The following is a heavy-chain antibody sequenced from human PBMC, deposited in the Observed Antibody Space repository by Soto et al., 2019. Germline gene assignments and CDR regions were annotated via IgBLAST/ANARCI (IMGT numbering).Heavy chain of an antibody. J-gene: IGHJ1*01. D-gene: IGHD3-10*01. V-gene: IGHV4-61*01. CDR3: AKDEIDSSFGELSTTPHFQH. CDR1: GGSVSSGSYY. Sequence: SETLSLTGTVSGGSVSSGSYYWSWIRQPPGKGLEWIGYIYYSGSTNYNPSLKSRVTISVDTSKNQFSLKLSSVTAADTAVYYCAKDEIDSSFGELSTTPHFQHWGQGTLVTVSS. CDR2: IYYSGST.